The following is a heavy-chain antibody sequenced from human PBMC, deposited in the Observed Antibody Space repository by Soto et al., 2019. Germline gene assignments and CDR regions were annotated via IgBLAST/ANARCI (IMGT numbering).Heavy chain of an antibody. V-gene: IGHV3-43*01. CDR1: GFTFDDDT. J-gene: IGHJ6*02. CDR3: AKGLYPTYGMDV. Sequence: PVGSLRLSCAASGFTFDDDTMHWVRQAPGKGLEWVSLISWDGGSTYYADSVKGRFTISRDNSKNSLYLQMNSLRTEDTALYYCAKGLYPTYGMDVWGQGTTVTVSS. D-gene: IGHD3-16*02. CDR2: ISWDGGST.